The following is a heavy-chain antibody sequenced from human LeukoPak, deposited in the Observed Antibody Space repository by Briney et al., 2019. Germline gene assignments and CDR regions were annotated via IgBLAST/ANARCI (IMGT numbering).Heavy chain of an antibody. CDR1: GFTFSSYG. J-gene: IGHJ6*02. Sequence: GGSLRLSCAASGFTFSSYGMHWVRQAPGKGLEWVAVISYDGNNQYYGDSVKGRFTISRDNSKNTLYLQMNSLGAEDTAVYYCAKRDYFGSVDSYNAMDVWGQGTTVTVSS. CDR2: ISYDGNNQ. CDR3: AKRDYFGSVDSYNAMDV. D-gene: IGHD3-10*01. V-gene: IGHV3-30*18.